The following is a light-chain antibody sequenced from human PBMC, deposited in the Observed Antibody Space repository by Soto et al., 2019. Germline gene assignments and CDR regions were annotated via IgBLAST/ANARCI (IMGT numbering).Light chain of an antibody. CDR1: QNINNF. J-gene: IGKJ1*01. CDR3: QHRGR. V-gene: IGKV3-11*01. Sequence: VLTQSPATLSLSPGDRATLSCRAGQNINNFLAWYQHKPGQAPRLLIYDASNRATGIPGRFSGSGSGTDFTLTITSLESEDFAVYYCQHRGRFGQGTKVDIK. CDR2: DAS.